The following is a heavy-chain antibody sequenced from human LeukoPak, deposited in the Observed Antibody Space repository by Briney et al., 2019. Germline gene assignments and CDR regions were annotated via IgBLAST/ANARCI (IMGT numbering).Heavy chain of an antibody. V-gene: IGHV3-23*01. CDR3: VKTRPMDSSSWSHGDY. CDR2: ISGSGDST. J-gene: IGHJ4*02. Sequence: GGSLRLSCAASGFTFSSYAMSWVRQAPGKGLEWVSAISGSGDSTYYGDSVKGRFTISRDNSKNTLYLQMNSLRAEDTAVYYCVKTRPMDSSSWSHGDYWGQGTLVTVSS. CDR1: GFTFSSYA. D-gene: IGHD6-13*01.